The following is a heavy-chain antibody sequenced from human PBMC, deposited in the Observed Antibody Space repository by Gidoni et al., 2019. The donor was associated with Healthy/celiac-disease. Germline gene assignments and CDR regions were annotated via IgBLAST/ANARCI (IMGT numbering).Heavy chain of an antibody. V-gene: IGHV4-38-2*02. Sequence: QVQLQESGPGLVKPSETLSLTFTVSGYSISSGYYWGWIRQPPGKGLEWIGSIYHSGSTYYNPSLKSRVTISVDTSKNQFSLKLSSVTAADTAVYYCAREEGGNSWGQGGYFDYWGQGTLVTVSS. D-gene: IGHD2-21*02. CDR1: GYSISSGYY. J-gene: IGHJ4*02. CDR3: AREEGGNSWGQGGYFDY. CDR2: IYHSGST.